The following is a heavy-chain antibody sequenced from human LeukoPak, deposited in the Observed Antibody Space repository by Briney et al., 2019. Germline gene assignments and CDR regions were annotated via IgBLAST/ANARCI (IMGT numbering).Heavy chain of an antibody. CDR3: ARRPNYYGSGSYYKGLRYFDY. CDR2: INHSGST. CDR1: GGSFSGYY. Sequence: SETLSLTCAVYGGSFSGYYWSWIRQPPGKGLEWIGEINHSGSTNYNPSLKSRVTISVDTSKNQFSLKLSSVTAADTAVYYCARRPNYYGSGSYYKGLRYFDYWGQGTLVTVSS. D-gene: IGHD3-10*01. J-gene: IGHJ4*02. V-gene: IGHV4-34*01.